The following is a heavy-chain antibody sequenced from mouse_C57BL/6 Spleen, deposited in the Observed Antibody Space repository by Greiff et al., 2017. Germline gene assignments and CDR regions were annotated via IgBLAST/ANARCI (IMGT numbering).Heavy chain of an antibody. V-gene: IGHV1-15*01. D-gene: IGHD1-1*01. J-gene: IGHJ2*01. Sequence: QVQLKESGAELVRPGASVTLSCKASGYTFTDYEMHWVKQTPVHGLEWIGAIDPETGGTAYNQKFKGKAILTADKSSSTAYMELRSLTSEDSAVYYCTRRGYYGSSSYYFDYWGQGTTLTVSS. CDR3: TRRGYYGSSSYYFDY. CDR2: IDPETGGT. CDR1: GYTFTDYE.